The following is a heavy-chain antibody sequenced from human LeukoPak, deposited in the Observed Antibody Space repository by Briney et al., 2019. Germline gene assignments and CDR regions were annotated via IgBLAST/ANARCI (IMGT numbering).Heavy chain of an antibody. CDR1: GYTFTVYY. D-gene: IGHD3-22*01. J-gene: IGHJ4*02. V-gene: IGHV1-2*02. CDR3: ARRKGSSGYYYGLGY. CDR2: INPNSGGT. Sequence: GASVTVSFKASGYTFTVYYMHWVRQAPGQGLGWMGWINPNSGGTDYAQKFQGRVTMTRDTSISTAYMELSRLRSDDTAVYYCARRKGSSGYYYGLGYWGQGTLVTVSS.